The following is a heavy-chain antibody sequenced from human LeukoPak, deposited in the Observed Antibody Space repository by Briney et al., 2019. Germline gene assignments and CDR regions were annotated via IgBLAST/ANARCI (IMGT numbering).Heavy chain of an antibody. J-gene: IGHJ4*02. D-gene: IGHD3-9*01. CDR1: GFTFSSYA. Sequence: PGGSLRLSCAASGFTFSSYAMSWVRQAPGKGLEWVSAISGSGGSTYYADSVEGRFTISRDNSKNTLYLQMNSLRAEDTAVYYCAKERERVLRYFDWLPTFDYWGQGTLVTVSS. CDR2: ISGSGGST. V-gene: IGHV3-23*01. CDR3: AKERERVLRYFDWLPTFDY.